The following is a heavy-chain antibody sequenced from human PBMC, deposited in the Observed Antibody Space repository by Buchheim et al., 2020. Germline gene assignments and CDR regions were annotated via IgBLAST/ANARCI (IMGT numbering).Heavy chain of an antibody. CDR3: AREVPRGIAAAGSEYYFDY. D-gene: IGHD6-13*01. V-gene: IGHV1-69*04. CDR1: GCTFSSYA. J-gene: IGHJ4*02. CDR2: IIPIIGIA. Sequence: QVQLVQSGAEVKKPGSSVKVSCKASGCTFSSYAISWVWQAPGQGLEWMGRIIPIIGIANYAQKFQGRVTITADKSTSTAYMELSSWRCEDTAVYYCAREVPRGIAAAGSEYYFDYWGQGTL.